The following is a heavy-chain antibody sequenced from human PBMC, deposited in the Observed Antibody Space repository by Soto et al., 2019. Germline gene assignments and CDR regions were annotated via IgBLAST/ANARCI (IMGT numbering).Heavy chain of an antibody. CDR3: ARGRTTVTPYGYDYCMDV. J-gene: IGHJ6*02. Sequence: QVQLVQSGAEVQKPGSSVKVSCKASGGTFSSYAISWVRQAPGQGLEWMGGIIPIFVTANYAQKFQGRVPITADESTSTAYMELSSLRSEDTAVYYCARGRTTVTPYGYDYCMDVWGQGTTVTVSS. CDR2: IIPIFVTA. V-gene: IGHV1-69*01. CDR1: GGTFSSYA. D-gene: IGHD4-4*01.